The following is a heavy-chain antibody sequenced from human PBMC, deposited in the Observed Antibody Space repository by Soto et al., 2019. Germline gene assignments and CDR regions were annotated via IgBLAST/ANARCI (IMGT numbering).Heavy chain of an antibody. V-gene: IGHV3-23*01. CDR1: GFMFNNYA. J-gene: IGHJ4*02. Sequence: GGSLRLSCAASGFMFNNYAMSWVRQAPGKGLEWVSTVSVSGGTTYYVDSLEGRFTISRDNSKKTVYLQMNRLRADDTAIYYCAKGLYYYDSSGYRLFDYWGQGTLVTVS. CDR2: VSVSGGTT. D-gene: IGHD3-22*01. CDR3: AKGLYYYDSSGYRLFDY.